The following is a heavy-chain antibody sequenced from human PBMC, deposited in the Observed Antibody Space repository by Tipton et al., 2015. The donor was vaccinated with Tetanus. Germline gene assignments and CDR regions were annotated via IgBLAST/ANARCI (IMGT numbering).Heavy chain of an antibody. CDR3: AKTANMVGATLRPYALDV. Sequence: GSLRLSCSASGFTFVSYAMTWVRQAPGKGLEWVSGISASGGSKFYAASVRGRFTISRDNTETTLYLQLHSLRAEDTAVYYCAKTANMVGATLRPYALDVWGQGTTVIVSS. D-gene: IGHD1-26*01. CDR2: ISASGGSK. J-gene: IGHJ6*02. V-gene: IGHV3-23*01. CDR1: GFTFVSYA.